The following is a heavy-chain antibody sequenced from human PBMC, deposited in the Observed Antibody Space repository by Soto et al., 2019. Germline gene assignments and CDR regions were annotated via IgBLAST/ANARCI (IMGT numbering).Heavy chain of an antibody. V-gene: IGHV4-31*03. CDR2: IYYSGST. J-gene: IGHJ5*02. CDR1: GGSISSGGYY. CDR3: ARGIVVVPAALHP. D-gene: IGHD2-2*01. Sequence: NPSETLSLTCTVSGGSISSGGYYWSWIRQHPGKGLEWIGYIYYSGSTYYNPSLKSRVTISVDTSKNQFSLKLSSVTAADTAVYYCARGIVVVPAALHPWGQGTLVTVSS.